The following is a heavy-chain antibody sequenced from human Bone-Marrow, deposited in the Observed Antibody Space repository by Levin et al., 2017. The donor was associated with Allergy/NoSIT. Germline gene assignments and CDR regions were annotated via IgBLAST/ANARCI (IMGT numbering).Heavy chain of an antibody. V-gene: IGHV3-30*03. CDR2: LSFDGNTE. J-gene: IGHJ6*02. CDR1: GFSFSSFG. D-gene: IGHD3-10*01. Sequence: GESLKISCVGSGFSFSSFGIHWVRRPPGKGLEWVTVLSFDGNTEYYADSVKGRFTVSRDNSKNTVFLQMNGLRLEDTALYYCARADYFPSGRSAMDVWGQGTTVTVSS. CDR3: ARADYFPSGRSAMDV.